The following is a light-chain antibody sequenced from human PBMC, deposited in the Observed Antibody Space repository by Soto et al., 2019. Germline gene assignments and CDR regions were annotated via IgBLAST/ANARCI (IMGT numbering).Light chain of an antibody. CDR3: QQRSSSPVT. CDR2: DAS. J-gene: IGKJ1*01. CDR1: HGSSSY. Sequence: LTQSPSFLSISQGDSVTLPCRTKHGSSSYLAWYQQKPGQAPTLLIYDASSRATGIPARFSGSGSGTDFTLTISSLEPEDFAVYYCQQRSSSPVTFGQGTKVDIK. V-gene: IGKV3D-11*01.